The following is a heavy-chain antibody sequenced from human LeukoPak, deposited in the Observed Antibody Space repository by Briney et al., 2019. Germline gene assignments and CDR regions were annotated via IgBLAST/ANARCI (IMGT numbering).Heavy chain of an antibody. CDR1: GYTLTELS. CDR3: ATGTDTAVVTVGWFDP. CDR2: FDPEDGET. V-gene: IGHV1-24*01. D-gene: IGHD5-18*01. Sequence: ASVKVSCKVSGYTLTELSMHWVRQAPGKGLEWMGGFDPEDGETIYAQKFQGRVTMTEDTSTDTAYMELSSLRSEDTAVYYCATGTDTAVVTVGWFDPWGQGTLVTVSS. J-gene: IGHJ5*02.